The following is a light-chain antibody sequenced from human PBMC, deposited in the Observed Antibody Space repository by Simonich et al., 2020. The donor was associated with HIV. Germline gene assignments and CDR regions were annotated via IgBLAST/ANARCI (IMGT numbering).Light chain of an antibody. V-gene: IGKV4-1*01. CDR3: QQYYSTPFT. CDR1: QGVLYSSNSKNY. J-gene: IGKJ3*01. Sequence: DIVMTQSPDSLAVSLGERATINCKSSQGVLYSSNSKNYLAWYRQKPGQPPNLLIYWASTRESGVPDRFSGSGSGTDFTLTISSLQAEDVAVYYCQQYYSTPFTFGPGTKVDIK. CDR2: WAS.